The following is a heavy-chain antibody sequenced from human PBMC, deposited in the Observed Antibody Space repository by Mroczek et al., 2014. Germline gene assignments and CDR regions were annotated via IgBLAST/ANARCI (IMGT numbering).Heavy chain of an antibody. J-gene: IGHJ4*02. CDR2: IYASGST. CDR1: GDSINSGNFY. Sequence: QVQLQESGPGLVKPSQTLSLTCSVSGDSINSGNFYWAWVRQPAEKGLEWIGRIYASGSTNYTPSLKSRVTISLDTSKNQFSLKLSSVTAADTAVYYCASSSGWYELSGYFDYWSQGTLVTVSS. V-gene: IGHV4-61*02. D-gene: IGHD6-19*01. CDR3: ASSSGWYELSGYFDY.